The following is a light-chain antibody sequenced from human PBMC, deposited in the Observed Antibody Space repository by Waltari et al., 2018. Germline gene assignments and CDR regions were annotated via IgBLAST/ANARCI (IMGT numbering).Light chain of an antibody. Sequence: QSALTQPASVSGSPGQSITISCTGTSSDVGRYVLVSWYQQHPGKAPKLMIYAVNKRPAGVADRFSGSKSGSTAFLTISGLQAEDEAHYYCCSYAGSSVFKVLFGGGTKLTVL. CDR2: AVN. CDR1: SSDVGRYVL. J-gene: IGLJ2*01. V-gene: IGLV2-23*02. CDR3: CSYAGSSVFKVL.